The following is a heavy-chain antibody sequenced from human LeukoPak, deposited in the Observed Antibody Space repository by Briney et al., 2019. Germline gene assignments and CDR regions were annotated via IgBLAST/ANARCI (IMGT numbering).Heavy chain of an antibody. V-gene: IGHV3-23*01. Sequence: GGSLSLSCAASGFIFSSYAMSWVRQAPGKGLEWVSAISGSGGSTYYADSVKGRFTISRDNSKNTLYLQMNSLRAEDTAVYYCAGGGQLLSFDYWGQGTLVTVSS. CDR2: ISGSGGST. J-gene: IGHJ4*02. CDR1: GFIFSSYA. CDR3: AGGGQLLSFDY. D-gene: IGHD2-2*01.